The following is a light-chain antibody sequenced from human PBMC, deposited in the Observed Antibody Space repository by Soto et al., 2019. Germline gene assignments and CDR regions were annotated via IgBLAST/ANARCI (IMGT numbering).Light chain of an antibody. V-gene: IGKV3-11*01. J-gene: IGKJ5*01. CDR2: DAS. CDR1: QSVSSH. Sequence: EVVLTQSPATLSFSPVDRSTLSCRASQSVSSHFAWYQQKSGQAPRLLIYDASKRATGIPARFSGSGSGTDFTLTISSLEPEDFAVYYCQQRSNWPTFGQGTRLEIK. CDR3: QQRSNWPT.